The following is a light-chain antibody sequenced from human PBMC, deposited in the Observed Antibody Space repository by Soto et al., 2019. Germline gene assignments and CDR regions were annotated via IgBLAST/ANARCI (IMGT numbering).Light chain of an antibody. CDR2: AAS. CDR1: QGISDY. J-gene: IGKJ1*01. Sequence: AIRMIQSPSSFSASTGDRVTVTCRASQGISDYLAWYQQKPGKAPKLLIYAASTLQSGVPSRFSGSGSGTDFTLTISGLQSEDFATYYCQQYYSYPRTFGQGTQVESK. CDR3: QQYYSYPRT. V-gene: IGKV1-8*01.